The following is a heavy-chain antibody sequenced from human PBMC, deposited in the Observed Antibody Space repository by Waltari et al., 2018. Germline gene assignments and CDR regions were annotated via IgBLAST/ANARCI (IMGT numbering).Heavy chain of an antibody. Sequence: LRLSCGASGFTFSRYWMSWVRQTPGKGLEWVANINYDGRQKYYVDSVKGRFTISRDNAKNSVYLQMNSLRVEDTAVYYCAKSRGFEYWGQGALITVSS. V-gene: IGHV3-7*01. CDR2: INYDGRQK. CDR3: AKSRGFEY. D-gene: IGHD2-2*01. J-gene: IGHJ4*02. CDR1: GFTFSRYW.